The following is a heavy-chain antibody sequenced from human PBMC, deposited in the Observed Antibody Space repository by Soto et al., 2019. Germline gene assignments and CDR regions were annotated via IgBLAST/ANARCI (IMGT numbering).Heavy chain of an antibody. D-gene: IGHD3-3*01. CDR3: AKGGNGSGNLLVY. Sequence: QVHLVESGGGVVQPGRSLRLSCAASGFTFSSYDMHWVRQAPGKGLEWVAVIPYDGSNEYYADSVKGRFTISRDLTKNTLYRQMNSLRTEDTAVYYCAKGGNGSGNLLVYWGQGTLVTVSS. V-gene: IGHV3-30*18. CDR1: GFTFSSYD. J-gene: IGHJ4*02. CDR2: IPYDGSNE.